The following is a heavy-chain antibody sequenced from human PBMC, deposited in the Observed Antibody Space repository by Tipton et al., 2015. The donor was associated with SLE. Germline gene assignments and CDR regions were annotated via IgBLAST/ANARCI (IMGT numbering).Heavy chain of an antibody. CDR3: ARERGYPYYYMDV. CDR1: GFTFSSYA. V-gene: IGHV3-48*03. J-gene: IGHJ6*03. Sequence: SLRLSCAASGFTFSSYAMSWVRQAPGKGLEWVSYISSSGSTIYYADSVKGRFTISRDNAKNSLYLQMNSLRAEDTAVYYCARERGYPYYYMDVWGKGTTVTVSS. D-gene: IGHD2-15*01. CDR2: ISSSGSTI.